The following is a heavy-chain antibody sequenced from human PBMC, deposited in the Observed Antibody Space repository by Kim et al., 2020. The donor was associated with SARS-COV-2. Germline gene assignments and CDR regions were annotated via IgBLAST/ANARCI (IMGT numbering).Heavy chain of an antibody. Sequence: KAYADSVKGRFTISRDNSKNTMSLQMNSLRVEDTAVYYCARALAVAGFDYWGQGALVTVSS. D-gene: IGHD6-19*01. CDR2: K. J-gene: IGHJ4*02. V-gene: IGHV3-30*01. CDR3: ARALAVAGFDY.